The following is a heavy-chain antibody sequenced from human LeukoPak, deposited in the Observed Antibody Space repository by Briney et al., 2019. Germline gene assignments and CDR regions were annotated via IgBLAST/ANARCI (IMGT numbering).Heavy chain of an antibody. V-gene: IGHV4-4*07. D-gene: IGHD1-26*01. CDR2: IYTSGST. J-gene: IGHJ4*02. CDR3: ARVSYQEGADY. Sequence: EPSETLSLTCTVSGGSISSYYWSWIRQPAGKGLEWIGRIYTSGSTNYNPSLTSRVTISIDTSKKQFSLKLSFVTAADTAVYYCARVSYQEGADYWGQGTLVTVSS. CDR1: GGSISSYY.